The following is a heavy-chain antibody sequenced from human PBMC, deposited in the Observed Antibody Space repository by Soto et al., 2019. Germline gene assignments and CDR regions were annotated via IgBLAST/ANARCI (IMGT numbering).Heavy chain of an antibody. CDR2: IYYSGST. Sequence: SETLSLTCTVTGDSISSRSYYWGWIRQPPGKGLEWIGSIYYSGSTYNNPSLRSRVSMSIDTSKDQFSLKLSSVTAADTAVYYCAREGGVVMVSGGVDVWGQGTTVTVSS. V-gene: IGHV4-39*02. D-gene: IGHD5-18*01. J-gene: IGHJ6*02. CDR1: GDSISSRSYY. CDR3: AREGGVVMVSGGVDV.